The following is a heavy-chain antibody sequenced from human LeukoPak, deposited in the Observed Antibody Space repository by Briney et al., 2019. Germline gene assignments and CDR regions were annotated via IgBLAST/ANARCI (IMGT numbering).Heavy chain of an antibody. CDR3: ARGPSIAVAVDY. D-gene: IGHD6-19*01. Sequence: PGVSLRLSCAASGFTFSSYSMNWVRQAPGKGLEWVSSISSSSSYIYYADSVKGRFTISRDNAKNSLHLQMNSLRAEDTAVYYCARGPSIAVAVDYWGQGTPVTVSS. V-gene: IGHV3-21*01. CDR2: ISSSSSYI. CDR1: GFTFSSYS. J-gene: IGHJ4*02.